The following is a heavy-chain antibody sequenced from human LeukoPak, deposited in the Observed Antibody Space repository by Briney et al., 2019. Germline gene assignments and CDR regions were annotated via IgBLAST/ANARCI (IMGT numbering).Heavy chain of an antibody. V-gene: IGHV3-74*01. J-gene: IGHJ4*02. Sequence: GGSLRLSCAASGFTFSSYWMHWVRQAPGKGLVWVSCINSDGSSTSYADSVKGRFTISRDNAKNTVYLQMNSLRAEDTAVYYCAREPSDYSFDYWGQGTLVTVSS. CDR2: INSDGSST. CDR3: AREPSDYSFDY. D-gene: IGHD4-17*01. CDR1: GFTFSSYW.